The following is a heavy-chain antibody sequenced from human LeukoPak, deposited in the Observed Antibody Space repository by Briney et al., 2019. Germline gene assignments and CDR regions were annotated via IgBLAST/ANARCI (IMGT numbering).Heavy chain of an antibody. D-gene: IGHD5-12*01. CDR2: IHSGGTT. Sequence: GGSLRLSCAASAFTVSKNYMSWVRQAPGKGLEWVSVIHSGGTTNYADSVQGRFTISRDNSKTTVYLHMNSLRAEAAAVYYCARDSDSGYGPFASWGQGTLFTVSS. CDR1: AFTVSKNY. V-gene: IGHV3-53*01. CDR3: ARDSDSGYGPFAS. J-gene: IGHJ4*02.